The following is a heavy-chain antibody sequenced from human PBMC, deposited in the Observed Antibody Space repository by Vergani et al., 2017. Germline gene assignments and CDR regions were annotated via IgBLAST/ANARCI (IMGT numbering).Heavy chain of an antibody. D-gene: IGHD2-2*01. CDR3: ARDSRYCSSTSCYVGRDWFDP. CDR1: GGTFSSYA. J-gene: IGHJ5*02. CDR2: IIPIFGTA. Sequence: QVQLVQSGAEVKKPGSSVKVSCKASGGTFSSYAISWVRQAPGQGLEWMGGIIPIFGTANYAKKFQGRVTITADESTSTAYMELSSLRSDDTAVYYCARDSRYCSSTSCYVGRDWFDPWGQGTLVTVSS. V-gene: IGHV1-69*01.